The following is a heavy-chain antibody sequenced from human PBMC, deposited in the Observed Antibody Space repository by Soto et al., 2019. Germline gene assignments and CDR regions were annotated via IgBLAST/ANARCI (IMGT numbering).Heavy chain of an antibody. V-gene: IGHV1-69*12. J-gene: IGHJ6*02. CDR2: IIPIFRTP. CDR1: GDTFDTFA. CDR3: ARNKDREQLGGNYYYALDV. D-gene: IGHD1-1*01. Sequence: QVQLVQSGAEVLKPGSSVKVSCKASGDTFDTFAISWVRQAPGQGLEWMGGIIPIFRTPDYAQKFQGRVTITADVSTSTAYRELSRLRSEDTAVYYCARNKDREQLGGNYYYALDVWGQGTTVTVSS.